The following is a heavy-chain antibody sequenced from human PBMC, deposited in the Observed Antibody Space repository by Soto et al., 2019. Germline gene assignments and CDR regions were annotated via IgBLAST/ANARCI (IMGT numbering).Heavy chain of an antibody. V-gene: IGHV3-21*01. D-gene: IGHD3-22*01. J-gene: IGHJ4*02. CDR1: GFTFSSYG. Sequence: EVQLVESGGGLVKPGGSLRLSCAASGFTFSSYGMIWVRQAPGKGLEWVSSISKSSRYIYYADSVKGRFTISRDNAKNSLYLQMNSLRAEDTAVYYCARDYYDSFFDYWGQGTLVTVSS. CDR2: ISKSSRYI. CDR3: ARDYYDSFFDY.